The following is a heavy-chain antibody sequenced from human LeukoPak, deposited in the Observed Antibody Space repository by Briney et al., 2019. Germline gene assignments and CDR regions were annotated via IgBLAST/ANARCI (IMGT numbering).Heavy chain of an antibody. D-gene: IGHD3-22*01. V-gene: IGHV3-23*01. J-gene: IGHJ3*02. Sequence: GGSLRLSCASSGFTFSSHAMSWVRQAPGKGLEWVSAISGSGGSTYYADSVKGRFTISRDKSKNTQYLQMNSLRAEDTAVYYCAKIPQAPIYYYSSGYLRGSDAFDIWGQGTMVTLSS. CDR3: AKIPQAPIYYYSSGYLRGSDAFDI. CDR1: GFTFSSHA. CDR2: ISGSGGST.